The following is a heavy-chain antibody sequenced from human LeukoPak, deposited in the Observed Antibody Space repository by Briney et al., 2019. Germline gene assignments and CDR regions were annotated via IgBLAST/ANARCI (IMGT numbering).Heavy chain of an antibody. J-gene: IGHJ6*02. CDR3: ARRGSDYYYGMDV. D-gene: IGHD3-16*01. CDR2: IYPGDSDI. V-gene: IGHV5-51*01. CDR1: GYTFTTYW. Sequence: GESLKISCKGSGYTFTTYWIGWLRQMPGKGLEGVGIIYPGDSDIRYSPSFQGQVTISADKSITTAYLQWGTLKASHTAMYYCARRGSDYYYGMDVWGQGTTVTVSS.